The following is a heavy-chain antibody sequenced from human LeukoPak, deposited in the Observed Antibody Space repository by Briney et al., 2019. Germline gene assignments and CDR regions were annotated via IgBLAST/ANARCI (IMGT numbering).Heavy chain of an antibody. CDR2: ISAYNGNT. J-gene: IGHJ6*03. CDR1: GYTFTSYG. Sequence: ASVKVSCKASGYTFTSYGISWVRQAPGQGLEWMGWISAYNGNTNYAQKLQGRVTMTTDTSTSTAYMELRSLRSDDTAVYYCARWGSSWYYYYYYMDVWGKGTTVTVSS. D-gene: IGHD6-13*01. V-gene: IGHV1-18*01. CDR3: ARWGSSWYYYYYYMDV.